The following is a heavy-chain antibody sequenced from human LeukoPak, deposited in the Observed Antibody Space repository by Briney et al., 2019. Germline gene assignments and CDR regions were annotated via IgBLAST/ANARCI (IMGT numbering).Heavy chain of an antibody. D-gene: IGHD3-22*01. CDR1: GFTFSSYA. CDR3: AKDLPPDSSGYLDAFDI. V-gene: IGHV3-23*01. CDR2: ISGSGGST. J-gene: IGHJ3*02. Sequence: GGSLRLSCAASGFTFSSYAMSWVRQAPGKGLEWVSAISGSGGSTYYADSVKGRFTISRDNSKNTLYLQMNSLRAGDTAVYYCAKDLPPDSSGYLDAFDIWGQGTMVTVSS.